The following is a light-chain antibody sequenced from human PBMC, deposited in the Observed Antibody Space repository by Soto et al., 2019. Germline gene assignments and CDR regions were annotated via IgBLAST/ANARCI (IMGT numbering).Light chain of an antibody. V-gene: IGKV3-20*01. Sequence: EIVLTQSPGTLSSSPGERATLSCRASQSVSSNYLAWYQQTPGQAPRLLIYGASSRATGIPDRISGSGSGTDFTLTISSLEPEDFAVYYCQQYGSSPWTFGQGTKVEIK. CDR3: QQYGSSPWT. J-gene: IGKJ1*01. CDR2: GAS. CDR1: QSVSSNY.